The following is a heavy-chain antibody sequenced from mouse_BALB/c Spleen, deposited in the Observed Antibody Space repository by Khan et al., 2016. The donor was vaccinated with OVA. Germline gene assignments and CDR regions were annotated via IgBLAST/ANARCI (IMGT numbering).Heavy chain of an antibody. CDR1: GFSLTTYG. Sequence: QVQLQQSGPGLLQPSQSLSITCTVSGFSLTTYGVNWVRQSLGKGLEWLGVIWSGGSTDYNAPFISRLSISMDNSKSAVFFKINSRQANDTAIYYCARSHDYDEGLAYWGKGTQVTVSA. V-gene: IGHV2-2*02. J-gene: IGHJ3*01. D-gene: IGHD2-4*01. CDR3: ARSHDYDEGLAY. CDR2: IWSGGST.